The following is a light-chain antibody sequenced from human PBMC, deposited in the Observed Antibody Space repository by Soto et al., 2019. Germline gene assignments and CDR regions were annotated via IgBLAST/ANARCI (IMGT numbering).Light chain of an antibody. J-gene: IGLJ2*01. V-gene: IGLV1-47*02. CDR2: SNN. Sequence: QPVLTQQPSASVTPGQRVTLSCSGSSSNIGSNYVYWYQQLPGTDPQRLIYSNNQRHSWVPHPFSCSKSVTATSLAISGVPYDDDAAYYCAAWDDSLGGVFGGGTKLTVL. CDR1: SSNIGSNY. CDR3: AAWDDSLGGV.